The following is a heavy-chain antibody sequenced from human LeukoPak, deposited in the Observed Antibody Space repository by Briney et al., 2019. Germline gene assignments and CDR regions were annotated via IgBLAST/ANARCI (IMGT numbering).Heavy chain of an antibody. Sequence: SETLSLTCTVSGGSLSSYYWSWIRQPPGKGLEWIGYIYYSGSTNYNPSLKSRVTISVDTSKNQFSLKLSSVTAADTAVYYCARDSRGHHFDYWGQGTLVTVSS. J-gene: IGHJ4*02. CDR1: GGSLSSYY. D-gene: IGHD3-10*01. CDR3: ARDSRGHHFDY. CDR2: IYYSGST. V-gene: IGHV4-59*01.